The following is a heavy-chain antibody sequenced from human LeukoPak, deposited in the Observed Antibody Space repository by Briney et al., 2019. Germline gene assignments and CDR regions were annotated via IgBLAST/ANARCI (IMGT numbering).Heavy chain of an antibody. V-gene: IGHV3-30-3*01. Sequence: GGSLRLSCAASGFTFSSYAMHWVRQAPGKGLEWVAGISYDGSNKYYADSVKGRFTISRDNSKNTLYLQMNSLRAEDTAVYYCARDRWVATTHYYFDYWGQGTLVTVSS. CDR3: ARDRWVATTHYYFDY. CDR1: GFTFSSYA. CDR2: ISYDGSNK. J-gene: IGHJ4*02. D-gene: IGHD5-24*01.